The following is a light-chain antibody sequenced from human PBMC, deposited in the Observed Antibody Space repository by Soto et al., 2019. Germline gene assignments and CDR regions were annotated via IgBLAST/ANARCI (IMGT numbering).Light chain of an antibody. CDR3: QQGGNWPLT. J-gene: IGKJ4*01. V-gene: IGKV3D-20*02. CDR1: QSLSSNY. CDR2: ATS. Sequence: ILLTQSPVTLSLSPGERATISCRASQSLSSNYVAWYQQKPGQAPRLIIYATSTRATGIPARVSGRGSGTEFTLTISRLGPVDVAVYSCQQGGNWPLTFGGGTKV.